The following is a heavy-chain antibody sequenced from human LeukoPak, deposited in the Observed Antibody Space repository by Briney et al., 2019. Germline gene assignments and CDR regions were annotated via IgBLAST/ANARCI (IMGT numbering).Heavy chain of an antibody. D-gene: IGHD1-14*01. J-gene: IGHJ4*02. CDR3: ARGGTFYRRTLLNYFDY. CDR1: GGTFSTYA. Sequence: SVKVSCKASGGTFSTYAISWVRQAPGQGLEWMGGIIPISGTANYAQKFQGRVTFTTDESTNTAYMELSSLRSEDTAVYYCARGGTFYRRTLLNYFDYCVQGSLVTVSS. V-gene: IGHV1-69*05. CDR2: IIPISGTA.